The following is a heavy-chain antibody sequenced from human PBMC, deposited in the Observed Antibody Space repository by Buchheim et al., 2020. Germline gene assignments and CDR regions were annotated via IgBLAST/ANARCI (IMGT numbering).Heavy chain of an antibody. D-gene: IGHD3-9*01. J-gene: IGHJ2*01. CDR1: GFTFSDYY. CDR2: ISSSSSYT. CDR3: ARELGQDDILTIDWYFDL. Sequence: QVQLVESGGGLVKPGGSLRLSCAASGFTFSDYYMSWIRQAPGKGLEWVSYISSSSSYTNYADSVKGRFTISRDNAKNSLYLQMNSPRAEDTAVYYCARELGQDDILTIDWYFDLWGRGTL. V-gene: IGHV3-11*06.